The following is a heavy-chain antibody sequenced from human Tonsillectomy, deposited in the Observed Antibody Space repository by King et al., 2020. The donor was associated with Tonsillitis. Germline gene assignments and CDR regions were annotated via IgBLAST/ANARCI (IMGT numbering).Heavy chain of an antibody. J-gene: IGHJ3*02. CDR3: AWGTSGGYDFFDSFDI. CDR1: GGTFSSYT. V-gene: IGHV1-69*18. D-gene: IGHD5-12*01. Sequence: QLVQSGAEVKKPGSSVKVSCKASGGTFSSYTIIWVRQAPGQGLEWMGTIIPMFATAFYAQKFQGSVTITADESTSTVYMEFSSLTSDDTALYFCAWGTSGGYDFFDSFDIGGQGTIVTVSS. CDR2: IIPMFATA.